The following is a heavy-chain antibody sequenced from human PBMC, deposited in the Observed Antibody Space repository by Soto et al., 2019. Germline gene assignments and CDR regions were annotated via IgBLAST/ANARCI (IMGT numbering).Heavy chain of an antibody. J-gene: IGHJ6*02. D-gene: IGHD3-10*01. V-gene: IGHV4-31*03. CDR1: GGSISSGGYY. Sequence: QVQLQESGPGLVKPSQTLSLTCTVSGGSISSGGYYWSWIRQHPGKGLEWIGYIYYSGRTYYNPALKTRVTLSVDTSKNQFSLKLSSVTAADTAVYYWARVFGFGGMDVWGQGTTVTVSS. CDR2: IYYSGRT. CDR3: ARVFGFGGMDV.